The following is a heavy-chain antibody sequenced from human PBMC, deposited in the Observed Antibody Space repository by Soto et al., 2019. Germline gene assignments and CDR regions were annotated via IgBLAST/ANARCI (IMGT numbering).Heavy chain of an antibody. V-gene: IGHV5-10-1*01. CDR1: GYTFTTYW. CDR3: AGHTGLGPMPFDY. CDR2: IDPGNSYT. Sequence: GESLKISCKGSGYTFTTYWITWVRQTPGKGLEWMGRIDPGNSYTSYNPSFQGHVTLSADMSISTAYLQWSGLKASDTAMYYCAGHTGLGPMPFDYWGQGTLVTVS. D-gene: IGHD2-2*01. J-gene: IGHJ4*02.